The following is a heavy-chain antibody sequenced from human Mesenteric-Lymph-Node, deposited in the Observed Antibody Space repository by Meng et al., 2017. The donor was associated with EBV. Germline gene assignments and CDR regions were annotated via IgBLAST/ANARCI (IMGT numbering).Heavy chain of an antibody. CDR3: ARDWSSVIMNKGNY. CDR2: IDTNTGSP. J-gene: IGHJ4*02. D-gene: IGHD3-16*01. CDR1: GYTFTDYD. Sequence: QVQLVRSGCELKKSWAAVRVSCKASGYTFTDYDKNWVRQAPGQGLEWMGWIDTNTGSPTYAQGFTGRFVFSLDTSVSTEYLQITSLKADDSAVYYCARDWSSVIMNKGNYWGQGTLVTVSS. V-gene: IGHV7-4-1*02.